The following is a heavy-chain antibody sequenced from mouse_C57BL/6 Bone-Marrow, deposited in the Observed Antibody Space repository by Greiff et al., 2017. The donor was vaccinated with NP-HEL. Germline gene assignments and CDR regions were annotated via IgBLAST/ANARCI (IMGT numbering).Heavy chain of an antibody. J-gene: IGHJ2*01. V-gene: IGHV1-18*01. D-gene: IGHD1-1*01. CDR1: GYTFTDYN. CDR3: ARGDYGSSYFDY. CDR2: INPNNGGT. Sequence: EVMLVESGPELVKPGASVKIPCKASGYTFTDYNMDWVKQSHGKSLEWIGDINPNNGGTIYNQKFKGKATLTVDKSSSTAYMELRSLTSEDTAVYYCARGDYGSSYFDYWGQGTTLTVSS.